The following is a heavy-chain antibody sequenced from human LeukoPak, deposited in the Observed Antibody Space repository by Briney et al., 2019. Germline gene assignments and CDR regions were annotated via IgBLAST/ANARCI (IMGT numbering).Heavy chain of an antibody. J-gene: IGHJ6*03. Sequence: SVKVSCKASGGTFSSYAISWVRQAPGQGLEWMGGIIPIFGTANYAQKFQGRVTITADESTSTAYMELSRLRSDDTAVYYCARREVGATTWLDYYYYYMDVWGKGTTVTISS. D-gene: IGHD1-26*01. CDR3: ARREVGATTWLDYYYYYMDV. V-gene: IGHV1-69*13. CDR2: IIPIFGTA. CDR1: GGTFSSYA.